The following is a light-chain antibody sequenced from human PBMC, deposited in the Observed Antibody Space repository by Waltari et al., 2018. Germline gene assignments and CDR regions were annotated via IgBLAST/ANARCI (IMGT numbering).Light chain of an antibody. Sequence: SYVLTQPPSVSVAPGKTASITCGGNNIESKSVHWYQQKPGKAPILVISYDSERRSGIPERFSGSNSGNTATLNMSSVEAGDEADYYCQVWDANTDPGVFGTGTEVTVL. CDR2: YDS. V-gene: IGLV3-21*04. CDR1: NIESKS. CDR3: QVWDANTDPGV. J-gene: IGLJ1*01.